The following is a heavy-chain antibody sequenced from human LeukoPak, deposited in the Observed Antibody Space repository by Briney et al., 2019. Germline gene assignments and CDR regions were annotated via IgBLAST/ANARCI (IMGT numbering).Heavy chain of an antibody. CDR1: GGSISSYY. V-gene: IGHV4-59*01. J-gene: IGHJ4*02. CDR3: ARAGEATVFDY. D-gene: IGHD4-11*01. CDR2: IYYSGST. Sequence: SETLSLTCTVSGGSISSYYWSWIRQPPGKGLEWIGYIYYSGSTNYNPSLKSRVTISVDTSKNQFSLKLNSVTAADTAVYYCARAGEATVFDYWGQGTLVTVSS.